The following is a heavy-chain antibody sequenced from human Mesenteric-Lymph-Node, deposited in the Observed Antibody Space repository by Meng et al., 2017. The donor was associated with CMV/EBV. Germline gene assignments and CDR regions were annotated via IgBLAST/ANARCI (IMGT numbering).Heavy chain of an antibody. D-gene: IGHD2-15*01. CDR3: ARAHKGGSSSVFDY. Sequence: GGSLRLSCAASGFAFSAYWMHWARQAPGKGLVWVSRINHDGSNTIYADSVKGRFTISRDNAKNTLYLQMNTLRAEDTAVYYCARAHKGGSSSVFDYWGQGTLVTVSS. J-gene: IGHJ4*02. CDR2: INHDGSNT. V-gene: IGHV3-74*01. CDR1: GFAFSAYW.